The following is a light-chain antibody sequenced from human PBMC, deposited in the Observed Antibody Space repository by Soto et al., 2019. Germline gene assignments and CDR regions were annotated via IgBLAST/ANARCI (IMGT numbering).Light chain of an antibody. Sequence: QSALTQPASVSGSPGQSIAISCTGTGSDIAIYNFVSWYQQYPGQAPKLLIFEVSHRPSGVSNRFSGSKSGTTASLTISGLQAEDEAEYYCNSHTTSSTLVFGGGTKVTVL. V-gene: IGLV2-14*01. CDR2: EVS. J-gene: IGLJ3*02. CDR1: GSDIAIYNF. CDR3: NSHTTSSTLV.